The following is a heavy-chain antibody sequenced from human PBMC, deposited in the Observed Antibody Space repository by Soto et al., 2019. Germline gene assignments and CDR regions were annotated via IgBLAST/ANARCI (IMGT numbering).Heavy chain of an antibody. CDR2: IYTGGST. CDR1: GFSVSNHF. CDR3: ARSGSYVDGVDS. D-gene: IGHD1-26*01. J-gene: IGHJ4*02. V-gene: IGHV3-53*01. Sequence: EVQLVASGGRLLRPGGSLRLSCSAPGFSVSNHFLNWVRQAPGKGLEWVSVIYTGGSTYYTDSVKGRFTISRDISKNTVYLQMNSLTAEDTAVYYCARSGSYVDGVDSWGQGTLVTVSS.